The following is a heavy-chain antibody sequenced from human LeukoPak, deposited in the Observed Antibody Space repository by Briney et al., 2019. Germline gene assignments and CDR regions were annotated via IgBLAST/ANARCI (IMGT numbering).Heavy chain of an antibody. D-gene: IGHD2-15*01. CDR3: GTDVDCSGGSCYSRSYYYYGMDV. V-gene: IGHV1-69*04. J-gene: IGHJ6*02. Sequence: GASVKLSCTASGGTFSSYAISWVRQVPGQGLEWMGSIIPIRGIANYAQKVQGRVTITADKSKSTAYIELSSLRSEDTAVYYCGTDVDCSGGSCYSRSYYYYGMDVWAQGTTVTASS. CDR1: GGTFSSYA. CDR2: IIPIRGIA.